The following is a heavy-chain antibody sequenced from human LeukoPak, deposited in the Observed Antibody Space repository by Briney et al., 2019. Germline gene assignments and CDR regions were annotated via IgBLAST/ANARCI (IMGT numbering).Heavy chain of an antibody. V-gene: IGHV3-30*18. J-gene: IGHJ4*02. D-gene: IGHD2-15*01. CDR3: AKDLDIVVVVAATPIDC. Sequence: GGSLRLSCAASGFTFSTYWMSWVRQAPGKGLEWVAVISYDGSNKYYADSVKGRFTISRDNSKNTLYLQMNSLRAEDTAVYYCAKDLDIVVVVAATPIDCWGQGTLVTVSS. CDR1: GFTFSTYW. CDR2: ISYDGSNK.